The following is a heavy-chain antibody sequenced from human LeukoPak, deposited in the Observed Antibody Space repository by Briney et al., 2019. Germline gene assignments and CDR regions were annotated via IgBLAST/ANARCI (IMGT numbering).Heavy chain of an antibody. D-gene: IGHD1-26*01. J-gene: IGHJ4*02. CDR3: ARPRYSGSYSPLRYFDY. V-gene: IGHV4-34*01. CDR2: INHSGNT. Sequence: SETLSLTCAVYGGSFSGYYWSWIRQPPGKGLEWIGEINHSGNTNYNPSLKSRVTISVDTSKNQFSLKLSSVTAADTAVYYCARPRYSGSYSPLRYFDYWGQGTLVTVSS. CDR1: GGSFSGYY.